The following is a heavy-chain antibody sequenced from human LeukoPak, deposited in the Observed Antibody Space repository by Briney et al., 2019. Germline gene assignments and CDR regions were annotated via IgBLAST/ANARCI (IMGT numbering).Heavy chain of an antibody. Sequence: GASVKVSCKASRYTFTSYGISWVRQAPGQGLEWMGWISAYNGNTNYAQKLQGRVTMTTDTSTSTAYMELRSLRSDDTAVYYCARDFLSGWYGYYESSGYCNLDYWGQGTLVTVSS. D-gene: IGHD3-22*01. CDR1: RYTFTSYG. CDR2: ISAYNGNT. J-gene: IGHJ4*02. V-gene: IGHV1-18*01. CDR3: ARDFLSGWYGYYESSGYCNLDY.